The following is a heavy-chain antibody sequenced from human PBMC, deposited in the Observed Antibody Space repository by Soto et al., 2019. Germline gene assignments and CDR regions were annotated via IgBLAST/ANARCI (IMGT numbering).Heavy chain of an antibody. D-gene: IGHD3-3*01. CDR2: ISYDGSNK. J-gene: IGHJ6*02. CDR3: AKDSTEYYDFWSGYYPAPRDYYYYYGMDV. CDR1: GFTFSSYG. Sequence: GSLRLSCAASGFTFSSYGMHWVRQAPGKGLEWVAVISYDGSNKYYADSVKGRFTISRDNSKNTLYLQMNSLRAEDTAVYYCAKDSTEYYDFWSGYYPAPRDYYYYYGMDVWGQGTTVTVSS. V-gene: IGHV3-30*18.